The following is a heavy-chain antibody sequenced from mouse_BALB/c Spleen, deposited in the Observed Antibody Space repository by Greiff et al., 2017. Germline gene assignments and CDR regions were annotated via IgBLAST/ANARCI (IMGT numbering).Heavy chain of an antibody. V-gene: IGHV8-8*01. CDR1: GFSLSTSGMG. D-gene: IGHD3-1*01. Sequence: QVTLKVCGPGILQPSQTLSLTCSFSGFSLSTSGMGVGWIRQPSGKGLEWLAHIWWDDDKYYNTALKSGLTISKDTSKNQVFLKIASVDTADTATYYCARIPGYYAMDYWGQGTSVTVSS. CDR3: ARIPGYYAMDY. J-gene: IGHJ4*01. CDR2: IWWDDDK.